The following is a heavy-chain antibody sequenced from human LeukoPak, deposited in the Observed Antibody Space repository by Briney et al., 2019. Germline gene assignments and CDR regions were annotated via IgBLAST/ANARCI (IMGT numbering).Heavy chain of an antibody. Sequence: GGSLRLSCAASGFTFTNYGMHWVRQAPGKGLEWLAFIRYDENNKYYADSVKGRFTISRDNSKNTLYLQMNSLRAEDTAVYYCAEDAWVNSNAVIIPLDYWGQGTLVTVSS. CDR2: IRYDENNK. V-gene: IGHV3-30*02. CDR3: AEDAWVNSNAVIIPLDY. CDR1: GFTFTNYG. D-gene: IGHD6-19*01. J-gene: IGHJ4*02.